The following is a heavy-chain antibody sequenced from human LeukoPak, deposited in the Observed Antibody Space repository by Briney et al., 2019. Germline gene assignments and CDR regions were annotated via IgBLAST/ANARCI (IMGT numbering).Heavy chain of an antibody. D-gene: IGHD3-16*02. CDR1: GFTFSSHA. CDR2: ISFDGSIK. J-gene: IGHJ5*02. V-gene: IGHV3-30*04. Sequence: GGSLRLSCAASGFTFSSHAMHWVRQAPGKGLEWVAVISFDGSIKYYADFVKGRFTISRDNSKNTLYLQMNSLRAEDTAVYYCARDLDPPPVTWFDPWGQGPLVTVSS. CDR3: ARDLDPPPVTWFDP.